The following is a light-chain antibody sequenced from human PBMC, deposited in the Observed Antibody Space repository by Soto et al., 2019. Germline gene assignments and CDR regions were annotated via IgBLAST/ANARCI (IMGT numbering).Light chain of an antibody. CDR2: CAS. CDR1: QSVSSSF. J-gene: IGKJ3*01. V-gene: IGKV3-20*01. Sequence: EIVLTQSPGTLSLSPGERATLSCRASQSVSSSFLAWYQQRPGQAPRHLIFCASYRATGIPDRFSGSGSGTDFTLTISRLEPDDFAVYYCQHYGDSPPEYTFGPGTNVDSK. CDR3: QHYGDSPPEYT.